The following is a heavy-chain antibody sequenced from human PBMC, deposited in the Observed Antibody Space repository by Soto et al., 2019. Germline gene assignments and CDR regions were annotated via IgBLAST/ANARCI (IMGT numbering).Heavy chain of an antibody. CDR3: ARGMGYFDWLLPDY. J-gene: IGHJ4*02. V-gene: IGHV3-33*01. CDR2: IWYDGSNK. Sequence: GGSLRLSCAASGFTFSSYGMHWVRQAPGKGLEWVAVIWYDGSNKYYADSVKGRFTISRDNSKNTLYLQMNSLRAEDTAVYYCARGMGYFDWLLPDYWGQGTLVTVSS. D-gene: IGHD3-9*01. CDR1: GFTFSSYG.